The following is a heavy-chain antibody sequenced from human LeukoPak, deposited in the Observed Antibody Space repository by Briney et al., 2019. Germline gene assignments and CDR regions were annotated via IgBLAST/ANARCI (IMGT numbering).Heavy chain of an antibody. CDR2: INPNSGGT. CDR3: ARDRSGPTDY. J-gene: IGHJ4*02. CDR1: GYSFTNYY. D-gene: IGHD6-19*01. Sequence: ASVKVSCKASGYSFTNYYMHWVRQAPGQGLEWMGWINPNSGGTKYAQKFQGRVTMTRDTSISTAYMELSRLRSDDTAVYYCARDRSGPTDYWGQGTLVIVSS. V-gene: IGHV1-2*02.